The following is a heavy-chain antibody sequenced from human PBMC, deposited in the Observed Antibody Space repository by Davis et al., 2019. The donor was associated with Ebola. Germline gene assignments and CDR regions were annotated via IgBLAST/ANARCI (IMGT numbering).Heavy chain of an antibody. CDR3: ARVPYYYYGMDV. V-gene: IGHV3-21*01. CDR2: ISSSSSYI. J-gene: IGHJ6*02. CDR1: GFTFSSYS. Sequence: GESLKISCAASGFTFSSYSMNWVRQAPGKGLEWVSSISSSSSYIYYADSVKGRFTISRDNAKNSLYLQMNSLRAEDTAVYYCARVPYYYYGMDVWGQGTTVTVSS.